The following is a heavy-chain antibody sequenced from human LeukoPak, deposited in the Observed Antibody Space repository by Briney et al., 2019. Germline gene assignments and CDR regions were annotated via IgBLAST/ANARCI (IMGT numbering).Heavy chain of an antibody. V-gene: IGHV3-48*03. CDR3: ARDGRSYGSGPTDY. CDR2: ISSSGSTI. D-gene: IGHD3-10*01. CDR1: GFTFSSYE. J-gene: IGHJ4*02. Sequence: PGGSLRLSCAASGFTFSSYEMNWVRQAPGKGLEWVSYISSSGSTIYYADSVKGRFTISRDNAKNSLYLQMNSLRAEDTAVYYCARDGRSYGSGPTDYWCQGTLVTVSS.